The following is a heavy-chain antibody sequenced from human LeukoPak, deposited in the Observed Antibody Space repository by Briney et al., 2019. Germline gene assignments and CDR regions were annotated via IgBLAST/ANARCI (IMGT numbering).Heavy chain of an antibody. J-gene: IGHJ3*02. CDR1: GFTFSSYA. V-gene: IGHV3-23*01. CDR3: AKDPTTRYGGGAFDI. Sequence: GGSLRLSCVGTGFTFSSYAMTWVRQAPGKGLEWVSGISGSGDKTFYADSVKGRFTISRDNSKNTLYLQMNSLRAEDTAVYYCAKDPTTRYGGGAFDIWGQGTMVTVSS. D-gene: IGHD4-23*01. CDR2: ISGSGDKT.